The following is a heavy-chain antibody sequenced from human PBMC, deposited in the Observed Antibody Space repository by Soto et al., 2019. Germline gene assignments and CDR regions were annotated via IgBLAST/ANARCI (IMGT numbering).Heavy chain of an antibody. D-gene: IGHD3-3*01. V-gene: IGHV1-46*03. J-gene: IGHJ6*03. Sequence: ASVEVSCKASGYTFTSYYMHWVRQAPGQGLEWMGIINPSGGSTSYAQKFQGRVTMTRDTSTSTVYMELSSLRSEDTAVYYCAREGDTIFGVVYMDVWGKGTTVTVSS. CDR1: GYTFTSYY. CDR3: AREGDTIFGVVYMDV. CDR2: INPSGGST.